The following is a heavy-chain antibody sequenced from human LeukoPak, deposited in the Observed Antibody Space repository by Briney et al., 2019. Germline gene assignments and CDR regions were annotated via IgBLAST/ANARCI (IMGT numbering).Heavy chain of an antibody. V-gene: IGHV1-18*01. CDR1: GYTFTSYG. J-gene: IGHJ6*03. CDR2: ISAYNGNT. D-gene: IGHD1-1*01. CDR3: ARAFTRGALYYYYYMDV. Sequence: ASVKVSCKASGYTFTSYGISWVRQAPGQGLEWMGWISAYNGNTNYAQKLQGRVTMTTDTSTSTAYMELRSLRSDDTAVYYRARAFTRGALYYYYYMDVWGKGTTVTVSS.